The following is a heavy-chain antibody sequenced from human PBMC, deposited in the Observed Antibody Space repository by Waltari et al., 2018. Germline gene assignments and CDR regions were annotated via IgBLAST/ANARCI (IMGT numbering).Heavy chain of an antibody. CDR1: GFSISSGYY. Sequence: QVQLQESGPGLVKPSETLSLTCAVSGFSISSGYYWGWIRQPPGRGLEWIGSIYHSGSPYYNPSLKSRATISVDTSKNQFSLKLSSVTAADTAVYYCAREGRSIAPAGTRRKDFTFDYWGQGTLVTVSS. D-gene: IGHD6-13*01. CDR3: AREGRSIAPAGTRRKDFTFDY. V-gene: IGHV4-38-2*02. J-gene: IGHJ4*02. CDR2: IYHSGSP.